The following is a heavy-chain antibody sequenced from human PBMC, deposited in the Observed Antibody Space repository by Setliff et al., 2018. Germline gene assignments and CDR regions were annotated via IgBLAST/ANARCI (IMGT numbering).Heavy chain of an antibody. CDR1: GYSFTTYW. Sequence: PGESLKISCTGSGYSFTTYWIGWVRQMPGKGPEWMGRIDPTDSYTNYNPSFQGRITISADKSVNTVYVQWSSLKASDTAMYYCARQKYGDYDDENYYYMDVWGKGTTVTVSS. CDR2: IDPTDSYT. D-gene: IGHD4-17*01. CDR3: ARQKYGDYDDENYYYMDV. V-gene: IGHV5-10-1*01. J-gene: IGHJ6*03.